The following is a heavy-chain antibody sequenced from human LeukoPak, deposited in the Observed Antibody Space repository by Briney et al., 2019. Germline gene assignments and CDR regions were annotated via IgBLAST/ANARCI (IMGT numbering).Heavy chain of an antibody. V-gene: IGHV3-30*18. D-gene: IGHD3-9*01. CDR3: AKDPSLRYFVLGFDP. Sequence: GRPLRLSCAASGFTFSNSVIHWVRQAPGKGLEWVAVISHDGSNKYYVDSVKGRFTISRDNSKNTVYLQMNSLRAEDTAVYYCAKDPSLRYFVLGFDPWGQGTLVTVSS. CDR1: GFTFSNSV. J-gene: IGHJ5*02. CDR2: ISHDGSNK.